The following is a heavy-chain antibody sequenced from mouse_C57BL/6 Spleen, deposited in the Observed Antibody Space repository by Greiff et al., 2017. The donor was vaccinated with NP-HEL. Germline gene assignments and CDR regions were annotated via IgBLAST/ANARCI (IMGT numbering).Heavy chain of an antibody. Sequence: VQLQQSGPELVKPGASVKISCKASGYTFTDYYINWVKQRPGQGLEWIGWIFPGSGSTYYNEKFKGKATLTVDKSSSTDYMLLSSLTSEDSAVYFCARWNYSNSYAMDYWGQGTSVTVSS. CDR3: ARWNYSNSYAMDY. J-gene: IGHJ4*01. CDR2: IFPGSGST. D-gene: IGHD2-5*01. V-gene: IGHV1-75*01. CDR1: GYTFTDYY.